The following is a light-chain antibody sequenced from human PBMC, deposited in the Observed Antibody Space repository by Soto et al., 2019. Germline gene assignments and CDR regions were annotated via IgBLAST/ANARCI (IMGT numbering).Light chain of an antibody. Sequence: ETVLTQSPATLSLSPGERATLSCRTSHNVVNSLAWYQQKPGQTPRLLIYDASKRATGIPARFSGSGSGTDFTLTISSLEPEDFAVYYCQQLAATFGQGTRLEIK. CDR1: HNVVNS. V-gene: IGKV3-11*01. CDR2: DAS. CDR3: QQLAAT. J-gene: IGKJ5*01.